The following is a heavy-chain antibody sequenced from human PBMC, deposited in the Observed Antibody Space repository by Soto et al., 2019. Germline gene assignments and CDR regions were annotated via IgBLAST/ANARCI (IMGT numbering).Heavy chain of an antibody. V-gene: IGHV4-34*01. Sequence: SETLSLTCAVYGGSFSGYYWSWIRQPPGKGLEWIGEINHSGSTNYNPSLKSRVTISVDTSKNQFSLKLSSVTAADTAVYYCARLRGRMVRGSGYYFDYWGQGIPVTVSS. J-gene: IGHJ4*02. D-gene: IGHD3-10*01. CDR3: ARLRGRMVRGSGYYFDY. CDR1: GGSFSGYY. CDR2: INHSGST.